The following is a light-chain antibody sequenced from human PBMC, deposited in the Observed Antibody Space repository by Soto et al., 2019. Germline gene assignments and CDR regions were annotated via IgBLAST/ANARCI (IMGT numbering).Light chain of an antibody. Sequence: QSVLTLPASVSGSPGQRGTISCTGTNSNIGADYGVQWYQQFPGTAPKLLIYADNIRPSGVPDRFSGSKSATSASLAITGLQPYDEADYYCQSYDRSLVGLVFGAGTKLTVL. J-gene: IGLJ3*02. V-gene: IGLV1-40*01. CDR2: ADN. CDR1: NSNIGADYG. CDR3: QSYDRSLVGLV.